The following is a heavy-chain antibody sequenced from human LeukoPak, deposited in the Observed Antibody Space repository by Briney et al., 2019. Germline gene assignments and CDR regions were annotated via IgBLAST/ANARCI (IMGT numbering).Heavy chain of an antibody. CDR1: GDTFSRNA. Sequence: ASVKVSCKASGDTFSRNAISWVRQAPGQGLEWMGGIIPMFGTPNYAQKFQGRVTITTDESTSTAYMELSSLRSEDTAVYYCARDRYYYDSSGYYYDYWGQGTLVTVSS. V-gene: IGHV1-69*05. J-gene: IGHJ4*02. CDR3: ARDRYYYDSSGYYYDY. CDR2: IIPMFGTP. D-gene: IGHD3-22*01.